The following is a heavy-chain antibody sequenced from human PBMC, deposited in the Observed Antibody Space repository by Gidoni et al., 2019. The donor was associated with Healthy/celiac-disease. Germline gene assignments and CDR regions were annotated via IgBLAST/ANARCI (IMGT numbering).Heavy chain of an antibody. Sequence: QVQLVESGGCVVESRTPLRLSCAVSGFTFSSYAMHWVPQASGKGLEWVAVISDDGSNKYCADSVKGRFTISRDNSKNTLYLQMNSLRAEDTAVYYCARDPSLVGSSSSYFDYWGQGTLVTVSS. CDR2: ISDDGSNK. V-gene: IGHV3-30-3*01. J-gene: IGHJ4*02. CDR3: ARDPSLVGSSSSYFDY. CDR1: GFTFSSYA. D-gene: IGHD6-6*01.